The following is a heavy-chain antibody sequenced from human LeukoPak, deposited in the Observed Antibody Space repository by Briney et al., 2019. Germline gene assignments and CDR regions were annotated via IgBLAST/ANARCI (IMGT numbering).Heavy chain of an antibody. CDR2: TWYDGSNK. CDR1: GFTFSSYG. Sequence: PGRSLRLSCAASGFTFSSYGMHWVRQAQGKGLEWVALTWYDGSNKNYADSVKGRFTISRDNAKNTLYLQMNSLRVEDTAVYYCAREHLNYYTSDSWGQGTLVTVSS. D-gene: IGHD3-10*01. V-gene: IGHV3-33*01. CDR3: AREHLNYYTSDS. J-gene: IGHJ4*02.